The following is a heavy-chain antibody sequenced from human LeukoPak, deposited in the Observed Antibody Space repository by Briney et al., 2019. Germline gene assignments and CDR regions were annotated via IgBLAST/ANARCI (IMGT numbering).Heavy chain of an antibody. V-gene: IGHV3-53*01. J-gene: IGHJ4*02. Sequence: PGGSLRLSCAASGFIVSSSYMNWVRQAPGKGLEWVSVIYSGGHTYYTDSVKGRFTISRDNSNNTPYLYMNSLRAEDTAVYYCAKDPASYEYYFDYWGQGTLVTVSS. CDR3: AKDPASYEYYFDY. D-gene: IGHD5-12*01. CDR2: IYSGGHT. CDR1: GFIVSSSY.